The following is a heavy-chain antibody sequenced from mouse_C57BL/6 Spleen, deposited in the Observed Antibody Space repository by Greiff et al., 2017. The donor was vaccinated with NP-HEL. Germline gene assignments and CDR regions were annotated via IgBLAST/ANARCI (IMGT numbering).Heavy chain of an antibody. D-gene: IGHD2-3*01. V-gene: IGHV5-6*01. J-gene: IGHJ1*03. CDR3: ARQEDGYRYFDV. CDR2: ISSGGSYT. Sequence: EVKLVESGGDLVKPGGSLKLSCAASGFTFSSYGMSWVRQTPDKRLEWVATISSGGSYTYYPDSVKGRFTISRDNAKNTLYLQMSSLKSEDTAMYYCARQEDGYRYFDVWGTGTTVTVSS. CDR1: GFTFSSYG.